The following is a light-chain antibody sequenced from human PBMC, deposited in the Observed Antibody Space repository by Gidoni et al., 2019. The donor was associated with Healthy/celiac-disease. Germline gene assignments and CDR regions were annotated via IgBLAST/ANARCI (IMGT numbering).Light chain of an antibody. CDR2: GAS. J-gene: IGKJ1*01. Sequence: EIVMPQSPATLSVSPGERATLSCRASQSVSSNLAWYQQKPGQARRLLIYGASTRATGIPARFSGSGSGTEFTLTISSLQSEDFAVYYCQQYNNWLWTFGQGTKVEIK. CDR1: QSVSSN. CDR3: QQYNNWLWT. V-gene: IGKV3-15*01.